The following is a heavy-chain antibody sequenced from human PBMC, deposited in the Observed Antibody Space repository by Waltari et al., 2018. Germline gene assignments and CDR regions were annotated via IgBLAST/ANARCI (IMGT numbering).Heavy chain of an antibody. CDR3: ARHQGYSYGFRYGMDV. V-gene: IGHV4-59*08. CDR2: IYYSGST. J-gene: IGHJ6*02. Sequence: QVQLQESGPGLVKPSETLSLTCTVSGGSISSYYWSWIRQPPGKGLEWIGYIYYSGSTNYIPSLSSRVTISVDTSKNHFSLRLSSVTAADTAVYYCARHQGYSYGFRYGMDVWGQGTTVTVSS. CDR1: GGSISSYY. D-gene: IGHD5-18*01.